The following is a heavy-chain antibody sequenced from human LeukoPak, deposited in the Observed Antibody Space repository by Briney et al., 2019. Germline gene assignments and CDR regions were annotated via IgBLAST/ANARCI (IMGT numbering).Heavy chain of an antibody. V-gene: IGHV3-23*01. CDR3: AKGVRYLDWWILDY. CDR2: ISGSNNA. J-gene: IGHJ4*02. D-gene: IGHD3-9*01. Sequence: GGSLRLSCAASGFTFSYYTMGWVRQAPGKGLEWVSGISGSNNAYYTDPVKGRFTISRHNSKNTLYLQMNTLRAEDTAVYYCAKGVRYLDWWILDYWGQGTLVPVSS. CDR1: GFTFSYYT.